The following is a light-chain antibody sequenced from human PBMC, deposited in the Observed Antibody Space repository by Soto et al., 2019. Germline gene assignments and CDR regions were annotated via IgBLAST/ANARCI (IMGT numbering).Light chain of an antibody. Sequence: QSALTQPPSASGSPGQSVTISCTGTSSDVGAYNYVSWYQQHPGKAPKLMIYEVTKRPSGVPDRFSGSKSGNTASLAISGLRSEDEAHYYCAAWDDSLSGVVFGGGTKLTVL. V-gene: IGLV2-8*01. CDR2: EVT. J-gene: IGLJ2*01. CDR1: SSDVGAYNY. CDR3: AAWDDSLSGVV.